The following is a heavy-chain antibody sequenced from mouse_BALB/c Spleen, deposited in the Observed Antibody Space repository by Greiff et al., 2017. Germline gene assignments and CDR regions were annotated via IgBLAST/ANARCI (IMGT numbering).Heavy chain of an antibody. J-gene: IGHJ1*01. CDR3: ARLGGYFDV. CDR2: ISYSGST. V-gene: IGHV3-2*02. CDR1: GYSITSDYA. Sequence: EVHLVESGPGLVKPSQSLSLTCTVTGYSITSDYAWNWIRQFPGNKLEWMGYISYSGSTSYNPSLKSRISITRDTSKNQFFLQLNSVTTEDTATYYCARLGGYFDVWGAGTTVTVSS.